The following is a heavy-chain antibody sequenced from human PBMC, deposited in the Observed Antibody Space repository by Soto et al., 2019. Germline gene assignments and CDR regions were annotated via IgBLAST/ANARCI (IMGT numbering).Heavy chain of an antibody. CDR3: ASLPYGSGIHYFDY. D-gene: IGHD3-10*01. CDR2: IYYSGST. V-gene: IGHV4-31*03. Sequence: SETLSLTCTVSGGSISSGGYYWSWIRQHPGKGLEWIGYIYYSGSTYYNPSLKSRVTISVDTSKNQFSLKLSSVTAADTAVYYCASLPYGSGIHYFDYWGQGTLVTVSS. CDR1: GGSISSGGYY. J-gene: IGHJ4*02.